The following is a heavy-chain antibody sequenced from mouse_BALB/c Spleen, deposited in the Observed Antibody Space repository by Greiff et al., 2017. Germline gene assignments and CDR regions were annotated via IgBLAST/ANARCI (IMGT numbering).Heavy chain of an antibody. CDR1: GFTFSSFG. D-gene: IGHD1-2*01. CDR3: ARGNGYTLDY. J-gene: IGHJ2*01. CDR2: ISSGSSTI. Sequence: EVQVVESGGGLVQPGGSRKLSCAASGFTFSSFGMHWVRQAPEKGLEWVAYISSGSSTIYYADTVKGRCTISRDNPKNTLFLQMTSLRSEDAAMYYCARGNGYTLDYWGQGTTLTVSS. V-gene: IGHV5-17*02.